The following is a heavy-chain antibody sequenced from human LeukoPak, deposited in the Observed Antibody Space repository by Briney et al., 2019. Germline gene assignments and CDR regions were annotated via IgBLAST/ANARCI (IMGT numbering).Heavy chain of an antibody. J-gene: IGHJ4*02. V-gene: IGHV1-18*01. CDR2: ISAYNGNT. D-gene: IGHD2-15*01. Sequence: ASVKVSCKASGYTFTSYGISWVRQAPGQGLEWMGWISAYNGNTNYAQKLQGRVTMTTDTSTSTAYMELRSLRSDDTAVCYCARSMVVVAATPPDYWGQGTLVTVSS. CDR3: ARSMVVVAATPPDY. CDR1: GYTFTSYG.